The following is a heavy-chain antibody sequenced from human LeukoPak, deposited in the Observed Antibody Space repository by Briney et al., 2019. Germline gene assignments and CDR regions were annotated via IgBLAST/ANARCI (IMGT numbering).Heavy chain of an antibody. CDR3: ARDSGSYSTEGDFDY. V-gene: IGHV1-2*02. D-gene: IGHD1-26*01. Sequence: ASVKVSCTASGYTFTGYYMHWVRQAPGQGLAWMGWINPNSGGTNYAQKFQGRVTMTRDTSISTAYMELSRLRSDDTAVYYCARDSGSYSTEGDFDYWGLGTLVTVSS. J-gene: IGHJ4*02. CDR1: GYTFTGYY. CDR2: INPNSGGT.